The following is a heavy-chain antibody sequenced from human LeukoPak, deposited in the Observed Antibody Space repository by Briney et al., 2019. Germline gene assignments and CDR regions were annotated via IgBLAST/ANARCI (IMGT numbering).Heavy chain of an antibody. CDR3: ARASLLRYGSGSYYRGFDY. CDR2: INHSGST. Sequence: PSETLSLTCAVYGGSFSGYYWSWIRQPPGKGLEWIGEINHSGSTNYNPSLKSRVTISVDTSKNQFSLKLSSVTAADTAVYYCARASLLRYGSGSYYRGFDYWGQGTPVTVSS. CDR1: GGSFSGYY. V-gene: IGHV4-34*01. D-gene: IGHD3-10*01. J-gene: IGHJ4*02.